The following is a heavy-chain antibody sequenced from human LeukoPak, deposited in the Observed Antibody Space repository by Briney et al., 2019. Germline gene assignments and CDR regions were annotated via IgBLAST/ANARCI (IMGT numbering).Heavy chain of an antibody. V-gene: IGHV5-51*01. J-gene: IGHJ4*02. CDR2: IYPGDSDT. D-gene: IGHD6-13*01. CDR1: GYSFTSYS. Sequence: GESLKISCKGSGYSFTSYSIGWVRQMPGKGLGWMGIIYPGDSDTRYSPSFQGQVTISAVKSISTAYLQWSSLKASDTAMYYCARSGGAAAGQVPYWGQGTLVTVSS. CDR3: ARSGGAAAGQVPY.